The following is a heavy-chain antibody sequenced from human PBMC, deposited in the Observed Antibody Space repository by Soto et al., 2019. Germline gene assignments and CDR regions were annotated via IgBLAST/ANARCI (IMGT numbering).Heavy chain of an antibody. Sequence: AGGSLRLSCAASGFTFSSYGMFWVRQAPGRGLEWVAFISYDGSNKCSDSVKGQFTISRDNSKNTLYLQMNSLRAEDTAVYYCAKGSYSGRYSDFDCWGQGTLVTVSS. V-gene: IGHV3-30*18. D-gene: IGHD1-26*01. CDR3: AKGSYSGRYSDFDC. J-gene: IGHJ4*02. CDR1: GFTFSSYG. CDR2: ISYDGSNK.